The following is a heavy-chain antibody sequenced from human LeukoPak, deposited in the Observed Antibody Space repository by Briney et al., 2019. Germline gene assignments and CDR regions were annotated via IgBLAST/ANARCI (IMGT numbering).Heavy chain of an antibody. CDR1: GFTLISYC. D-gene: IGHD2-21*02. J-gene: IGHJ4*02. CDR2: INQDGSEK. V-gene: IGHV3-7*01. CDR3: AKEVDCPSDCLFFHS. Sequence: GGSLRLSCAASGFTLISYCMSWVRQAPGKGLEWVANINQDGSEKYYVASVKGRFTISTNNNRNSVFLQMNSLRPEDTALYHCAKEVDCPSDCLFFHSWGQGTLVTVSS.